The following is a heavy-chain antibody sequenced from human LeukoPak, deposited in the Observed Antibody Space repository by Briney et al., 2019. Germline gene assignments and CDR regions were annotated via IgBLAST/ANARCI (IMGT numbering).Heavy chain of an antibody. Sequence: GGSLRLSCAASGFTFSTYVMHWVRQAPGKGLEWVSVISGSGGNTYYADSVKGRFTISRDNSKNTLFLQMYSVRAEDKAVYFCAKDDTWIQLWYESWGQGTLVTVFS. V-gene: IGHV3-23*01. CDR2: ISGSGGNT. CDR1: GFTFSTYV. J-gene: IGHJ5*02. CDR3: AKDDTWIQLWYES. D-gene: IGHD5-18*01.